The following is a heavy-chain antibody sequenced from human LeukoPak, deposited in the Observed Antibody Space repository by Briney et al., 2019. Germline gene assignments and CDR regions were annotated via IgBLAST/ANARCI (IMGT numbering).Heavy chain of an antibody. CDR1: GGSLSSSSYY. D-gene: IGHD4-17*01. CDR3: ARDFNGDYPDY. CDR2: IYTSGST. J-gene: IGHJ4*02. V-gene: IGHV4-61*02. Sequence: SETLSLTCTVSGGSLSSSSYYWGWIRQPAGKGLEWIGRIYTSGSTNYNPSLKSRVTISVDTSKIQFSPKLTSVTAADTAVYYCARDFNGDYPDYWGQGTLVTVSS.